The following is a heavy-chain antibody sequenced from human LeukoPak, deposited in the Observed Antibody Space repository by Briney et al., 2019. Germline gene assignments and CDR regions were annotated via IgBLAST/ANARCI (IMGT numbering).Heavy chain of an antibody. CDR1: GFTFSSYE. Sequence: PGGSLRLSCAASGFTFSSYEMNWVRQAPGKGLEWVAYISRGGRTVDYADSVKGRFTISRDSAKNALYLQMNSLRAEDTAVYYCARVAMIVAKPYDNWGQGTLVTVSS. J-gene: IGHJ4*02. V-gene: IGHV3-48*03. D-gene: IGHD3-22*01. CDR2: ISRGGRTV. CDR3: ARVAMIVAKPYDN.